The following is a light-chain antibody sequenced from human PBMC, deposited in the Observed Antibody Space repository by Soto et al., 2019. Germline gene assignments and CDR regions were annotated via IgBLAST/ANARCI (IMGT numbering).Light chain of an antibody. CDR1: RSVSSSY. V-gene: IGKV3D-20*02. CDR2: GAS. J-gene: IGKJ1*01. Sequence: EIVLAQSPGTLSLSPGERATLSCRASRSVSSSYLAWYQQKPGQAPRLLIYGASSRATGIPDRFSGSGSGTDFTLAIRRLEPEDFAVYYCHQRGNGPPWTFGQGTKVDIK. CDR3: HQRGNGPPWT.